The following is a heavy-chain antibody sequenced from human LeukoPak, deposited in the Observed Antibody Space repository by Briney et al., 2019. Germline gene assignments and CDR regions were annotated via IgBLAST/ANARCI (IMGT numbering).Heavy chain of an antibody. J-gene: IGHJ5*01. CDR1: GYTFTIYG. CDR2: ISAYNGNT. CDR3: ARGGYSSSWCGVPLDS. V-gene: IGHV1-18*01. Sequence: ASGTVSFTAPGYTFTIYGITWMGQAPGQGLGWMGWISAYNGNTNYSKKLQGRATMTTATTTSTTYMELKSMRSEDRAGYYCARGGYSSSWCGVPLDSWGQGTLVTVSS. D-gene: IGHD6-13*01.